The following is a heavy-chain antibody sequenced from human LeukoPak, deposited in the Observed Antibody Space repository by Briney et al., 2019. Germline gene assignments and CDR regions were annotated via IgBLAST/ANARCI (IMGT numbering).Heavy chain of an antibody. V-gene: IGHV1-69*13. CDR1: GGTFSSYA. Sequence: ASVKVSCKASGGTFSSYAISWVRQAPGQGLEWMGGIIPIFGTANYAQKFQGRVTITADESTSTAYMELSSLRSEDTAVYYCARVRGITIFGVAHYYYHMDVWGKGTTVTVSS. CDR3: ARVRGITIFGVAHYYYHMDV. D-gene: IGHD3-3*01. J-gene: IGHJ6*03. CDR2: IIPIFGTA.